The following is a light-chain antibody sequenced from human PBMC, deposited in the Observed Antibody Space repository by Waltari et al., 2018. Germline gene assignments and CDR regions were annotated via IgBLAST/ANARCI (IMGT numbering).Light chain of an antibody. CDR1: QSVSNY. V-gene: IGKV3-11*01. CDR2: DAS. Sequence: EIVLTQSPATLSLSPGERATLSCRASQSVSNYLAWYQQKPGQAPRLLIYDASNRATGIPARFSGSGSGTDFTLTISSLQPEDFATYYCQQSYSTPPWTFGQGTKVEIK. J-gene: IGKJ1*01. CDR3: QQSYSTPPWT.